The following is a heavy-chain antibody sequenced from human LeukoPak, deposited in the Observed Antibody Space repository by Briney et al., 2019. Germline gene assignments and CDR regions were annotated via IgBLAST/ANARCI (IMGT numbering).Heavy chain of an antibody. Sequence: GGSLRLSCAASGFTFRGYAMSWVRQAPGKGLEWVSGISGSGGNTYYADSVKGRFIISRDNSKNTLYLQMNSLRAEDTAVYYCAKERGNWGSRYYFDYWGQGTLVTVSS. D-gene: IGHD7-27*01. CDR2: ISGSGGNT. V-gene: IGHV3-23*01. J-gene: IGHJ4*02. CDR3: AKERGNWGSRYYFDY. CDR1: GFTFRGYA.